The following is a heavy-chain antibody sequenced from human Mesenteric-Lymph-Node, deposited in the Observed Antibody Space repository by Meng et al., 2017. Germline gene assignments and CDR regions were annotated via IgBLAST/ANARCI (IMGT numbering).Heavy chain of an antibody. D-gene: IGHD2-15*01. CDR1: GFTFSSYS. J-gene: IGHJ3*02. Sequence: GGSLRLSCAASGFTFSSYSMNWVRQAPGKGLEWVSSISSSSSYIYYADSVKGRFTISRDNAKNSLYLQMSSLRAEDTAVYSCARGYCSGSRCYGSVFDIWGQGTMVTVSS. CDR3: ARGYCSGSRCYGSVFDI. CDR2: ISSSSSYI. V-gene: IGHV3-21*01.